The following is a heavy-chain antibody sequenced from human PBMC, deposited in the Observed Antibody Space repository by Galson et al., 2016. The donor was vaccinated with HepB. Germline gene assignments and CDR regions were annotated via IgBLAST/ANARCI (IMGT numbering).Heavy chain of an antibody. V-gene: IGHV6-1*01. CDR3: ARDALGDGTEIDS. CDR2: TYYRSRWYN. D-gene: IGHD2-8*02. CDR1: GDSVSSNSAA. Sequence: CAISGDSVSSNSAAWNWFRQSPSRGLEWLGKTYYRSRWYNDYAISVKGRITVNPDTSKNQFSLQLNSVTPEDTAVYYCARDALGDGTEIDSWGQGTLVTVSS. J-gene: IGHJ4*02.